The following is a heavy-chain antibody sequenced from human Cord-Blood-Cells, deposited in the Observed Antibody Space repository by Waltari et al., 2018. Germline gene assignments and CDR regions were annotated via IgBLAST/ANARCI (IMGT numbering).Heavy chain of an antibody. CDR2: IFYSGST. CDR1: GGSISSSSYS. D-gene: IGHD6-6*01. J-gene: IGHJ5*02. V-gene: IGHV4-39*01. CDR3: ARRAGIAARNWFDP. Sequence: QLQLQESGPGLVQPSETLSLTCTVSGGSISSSSYSWGWIRQPPGKGLEWIGSIFYSGSTYYNPSLKSRVTISVDTSKNQFSLKLSSVTAADTAVYYCARRAGIAARNWFDPWGQGTLVTVSS.